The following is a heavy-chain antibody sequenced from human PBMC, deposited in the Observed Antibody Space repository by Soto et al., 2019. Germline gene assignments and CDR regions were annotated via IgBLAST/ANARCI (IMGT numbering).Heavy chain of an antibody. CDR1: GFTFSSYA. CDR3: AKNNWNYGYFDY. J-gene: IGHJ4*02. Sequence: SGGSLRLSCAASGFTFSSYAMSWVRQAPGKGLEWVSAISGSGGSTYYADSVKGRFTISRDNSKNTLYLQMNSLRAEDTAVYYCAKNNWNYGYFDYWGQGTLVTVSS. V-gene: IGHV3-23*01. D-gene: IGHD1-7*01. CDR2: ISGSGGST.